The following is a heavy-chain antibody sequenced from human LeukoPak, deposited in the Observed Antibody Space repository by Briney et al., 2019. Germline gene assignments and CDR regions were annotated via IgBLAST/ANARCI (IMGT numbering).Heavy chain of an antibody. V-gene: IGHV4-34*01. D-gene: IGHD2-15*01. J-gene: IGHJ4*02. Sequence: SETLSLTCAVYGGSFSGYYWSWIRQPPGKGLEWIGEINHSGSTNYNPSLKSRVTISVDTSKNQFSLKLSSVTAADTAVYYCASISVVSGSFRWGQGTLVTVSS. CDR2: INHSGST. CDR1: GGSFSGYY. CDR3: ASISVVSGSFR.